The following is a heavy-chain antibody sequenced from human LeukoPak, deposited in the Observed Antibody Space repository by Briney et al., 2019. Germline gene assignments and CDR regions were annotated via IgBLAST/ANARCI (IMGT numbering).Heavy chain of an antibody. D-gene: IGHD6-6*01. V-gene: IGHV4-61*01. J-gene: IGHJ3*02. CDR1: GYSISSGYL. CDR2: VYYSGNT. CDR3: AREGLAARRGAFDI. Sequence: SETLSLTCTVSGYSISSGYLWGWIRQPPGKGLGWIGYVYYSGNTNYNPSLRSRVTISIDTSKNQFSLNLKSVTAADTAMYYCAREGLAARRGAFDIWGQGTVVTVSS.